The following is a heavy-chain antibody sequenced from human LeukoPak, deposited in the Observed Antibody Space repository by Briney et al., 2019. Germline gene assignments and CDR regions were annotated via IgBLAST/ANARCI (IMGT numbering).Heavy chain of an antibody. D-gene: IGHD6-6*01. CDR3: ARDLGDSSSFGY. CDR2: ISGSGGST. CDR1: GFTFSSYA. J-gene: IGHJ4*02. V-gene: IGHV3-23*01. Sequence: GGSLRLSCAASGFTFSSYAMSWVRQAPGKGLEWVSAISGSGGSTYYADSVKGRFTISRDNAKNSLYLQMNSLRAEDTAVYYCARDLGDSSSFGYWGQGTLVTVSS.